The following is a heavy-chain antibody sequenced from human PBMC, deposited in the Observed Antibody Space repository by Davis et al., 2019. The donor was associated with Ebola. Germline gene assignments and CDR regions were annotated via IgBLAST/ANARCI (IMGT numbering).Heavy chain of an antibody. D-gene: IGHD6-6*01. Sequence: GESLKISCAASGFTFSDYYMSWVRQAPGKGLEWVSVIYSGGSTYYADSVKGRFTISRDNSKNTLYLQMNSLRAEDTAVYYCARDSGPFEYHHGMDVWGQGTTVTVSS. J-gene: IGHJ6*02. CDR2: IYSGGST. CDR3: ARDSGPFEYHHGMDV. CDR1: GFTFSDYY. V-gene: IGHV3-66*01.